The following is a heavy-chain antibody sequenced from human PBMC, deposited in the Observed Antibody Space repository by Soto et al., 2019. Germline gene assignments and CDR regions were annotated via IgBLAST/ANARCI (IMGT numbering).Heavy chain of an antibody. CDR2: ISGSGDGI. J-gene: IGHJ4*02. CDR3: AKKCRGSCPFDY. Sequence: GGSLRLSCVGSGFTFSTNYGLAWVRQARGKGLEWVSSISGSGDGIAYADSVKGRFTISTDSSKNTLYLQMNNLRADDTAVYFCAKKCRGSCPFDYWGQGTLVTVSS. D-gene: IGHD1-26*01. V-gene: IGHV3-23*01. CDR1: GFTFSTNYG.